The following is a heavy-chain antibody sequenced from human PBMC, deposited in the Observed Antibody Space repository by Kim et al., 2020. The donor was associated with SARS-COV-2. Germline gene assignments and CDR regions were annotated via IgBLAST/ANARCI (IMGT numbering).Heavy chain of an antibody. J-gene: IGHJ4*02. Sequence: GGSLRLSCAASGFTFSNYDMSWVRQAPGKGLEWVSNIRDDGSKKYYVDSVKGRFTISRDNTKNSLYLQMNSLRAEDTAVYYCARQAGTYWGQGNLVTVSS. CDR2: IRDDGSKK. V-gene: IGHV3-7*01. D-gene: IGHD6-13*01. CDR1: GFTFSNYD. CDR3: ARQAGTY.